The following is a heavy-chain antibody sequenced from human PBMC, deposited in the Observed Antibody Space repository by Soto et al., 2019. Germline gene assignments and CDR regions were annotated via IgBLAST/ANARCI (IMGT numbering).Heavy chain of an antibody. Sequence: SQTLSLTCAISGYSVSSNIAAWNWIRQSPSRGLECLGRTYYRSKWSSDYAPSVKSRININADTSKNQFSLQLNSVTPEDTAVYFCAGGRTWASPGMGVWGKGKTVTVS. CDR2: TYYRSKWSS. V-gene: IGHV6-1*01. D-gene: IGHD6-6*01. CDR3: AGGRTWASPGMGV. J-gene: IGHJ6*04. CDR1: GYSVSSNIAA.